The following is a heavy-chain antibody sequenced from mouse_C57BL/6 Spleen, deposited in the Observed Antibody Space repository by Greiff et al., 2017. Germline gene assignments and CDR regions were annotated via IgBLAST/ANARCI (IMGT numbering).Heavy chain of an antibody. Sequence: VQLQQPGAELVKPGASVKLSCKASGYTFTSYWMHWVKQRPGRGLEWIGEIDPSDSYTNYNQKFKGKSTLTVDKSSSTAYMQLSSLTSEDSAVYYCARGGLLVRYFDVWGTGTTVTVSS. CDR2: IDPSDSYT. J-gene: IGHJ1*03. V-gene: IGHV1-69*01. CDR3: ARGGLLVRYFDV. CDR1: GYTFTSYW. D-gene: IGHD2-13*01.